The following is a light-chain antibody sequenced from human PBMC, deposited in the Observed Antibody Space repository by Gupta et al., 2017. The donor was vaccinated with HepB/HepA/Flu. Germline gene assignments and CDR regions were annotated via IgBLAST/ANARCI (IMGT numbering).Light chain of an antibody. CDR3: CSEAGSYVVGV. Sequence: SALPQPASVSGSPGQSITISCTGTSRDVGNYNLVSWYQQHPGKAPKLIIHEVGKRPSGVSHRFSGSKSGNTASLTIAGLQAEDEADYYCCSEAGSYVVGVFGGGTKVTVL. V-gene: IGLV2-23*02. CDR2: EVG. J-gene: IGLJ2*01. CDR1: SRDVGNYNL.